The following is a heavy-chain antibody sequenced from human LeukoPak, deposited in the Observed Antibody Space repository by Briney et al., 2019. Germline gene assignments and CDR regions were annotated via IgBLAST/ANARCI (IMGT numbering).Heavy chain of an antibody. CDR3: ARGSRFTVRPSNPTLGYFDY. J-gene: IGHJ4*02. V-gene: IGHV1-69*13. D-gene: IGHD3-16*02. Sequence: SVKVSCKASGGTFSSYAISWVRQAPGQGLKWMGGIIPIFGTANYAQKFQGRVTITADESTSTAYMELSSLRSEDTAVYYCARGSRFTVRPSNPTLGYFDYWGQGTLVTVSS. CDR2: IIPIFGTA. CDR1: GGTFSSYA.